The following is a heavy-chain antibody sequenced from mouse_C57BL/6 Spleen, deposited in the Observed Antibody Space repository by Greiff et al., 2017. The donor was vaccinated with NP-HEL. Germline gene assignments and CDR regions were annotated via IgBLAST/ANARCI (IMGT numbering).Heavy chain of an antibody. CDR1: GYTFTSYW. V-gene: IGHV1-50*01. Sequence: QVQLQQPGAELVKPGASVKLSCKASGYTFTSYWMQWVKQRPGQGLEWIGEIDPSDSYTNYNQKFKGKATLTVDTSSSTAYMQLSSLTSEDSAVYYCARYYDGYAMDYWGQGTSVTVSS. J-gene: IGHJ4*01. D-gene: IGHD2-3*01. CDR2: IDPSDSYT. CDR3: ARYYDGYAMDY.